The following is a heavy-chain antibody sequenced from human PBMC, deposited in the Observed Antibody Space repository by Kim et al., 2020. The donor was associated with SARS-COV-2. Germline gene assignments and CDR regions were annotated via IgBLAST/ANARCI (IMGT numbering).Heavy chain of an antibody. CDR1: GFSFTEYA. D-gene: IGHD2-2*03. CDR2: ISYSEAQK. V-gene: IGHV3-30*01. J-gene: IGHJ6*01. Sequence: GGSLRLSCVVSGFSFTEYALHWVRRAPGKGLEWVAVISYSEAQKYYADSVKGRFTISRDTSKNTLYLQMNNLRPEDTAVYYCARDGMDRYQVFHSIFYY. CDR3: ARDGMDRYQVFHSIFYY.